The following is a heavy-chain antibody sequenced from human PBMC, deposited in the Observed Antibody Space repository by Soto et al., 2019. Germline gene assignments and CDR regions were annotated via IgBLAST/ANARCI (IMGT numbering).Heavy chain of an antibody. V-gene: IGHV3-9*01. J-gene: IGHJ3*02. CDR3: AKAHDIVVVVDAFDI. CDR1: GFTFDDYA. Sequence: EVQLVESGGGLVQPGRSLRLSCAASGFTFDDYAMHWVRQAPGKGLEWVSGISWNSGSIGYADSVKGRFTISRDNAKNSLYLQMNSLRAEDTALYYCAKAHDIVVVVDAFDIWGQGTMVTVSS. D-gene: IGHD2-15*01. CDR2: ISWNSGSI.